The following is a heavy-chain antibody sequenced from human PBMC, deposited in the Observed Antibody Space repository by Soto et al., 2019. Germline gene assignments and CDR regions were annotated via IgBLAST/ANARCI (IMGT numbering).Heavy chain of an antibody. CDR3: ARRGPYYYGSGSNNWFDP. Sequence: SETLSLTCAVYGGSFSGYYWIWIRQPPGKGLEWIGEINHSGSTNYNPSLKSRVTISVDTSKNQFSLKLSSVTAADTAVYYCARRGPYYYGSGSNNWFDPWGQGTLVTVSS. V-gene: IGHV4-34*01. J-gene: IGHJ5*02. CDR2: INHSGST. CDR1: GGSFSGYY. D-gene: IGHD3-10*01.